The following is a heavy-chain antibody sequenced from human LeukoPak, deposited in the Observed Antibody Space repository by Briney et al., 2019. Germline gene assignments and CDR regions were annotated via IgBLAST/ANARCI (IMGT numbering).Heavy chain of an antibody. J-gene: IGHJ4*02. V-gene: IGHV3-48*03. CDR2: ISSSGSTI. D-gene: IGHD3-22*01. CDR3: ARGRPMYYYDSSGYSKDGFDY. CDR1: GFTFSSYE. Sequence: GGSLRLSCAASGFTFSSYEMNWVRQAPGKGLEWVSYISSSGSTIYYADSVKGRFTISRDNAKNSLYLQMNSLRAEDTAVYYCARGRPMYYYDSSGYSKDGFDYSGQGTLVTVSS.